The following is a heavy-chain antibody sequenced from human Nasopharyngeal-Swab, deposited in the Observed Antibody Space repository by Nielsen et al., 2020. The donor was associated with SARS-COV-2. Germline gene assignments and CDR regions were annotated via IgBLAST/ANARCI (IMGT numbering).Heavy chain of an antibody. CDR3: ARRAMAYNFDY. Sequence: GGSLRLSCKGSGYSFTSYWIGWVRQMPGKGLEWMGIIYPGDSDTRYSPSFQGQVTISADKSISTAYLQWSSLKASDTAMYYCARRAMAYNFDYWGQGTLVTVSS. J-gene: IGHJ4*02. V-gene: IGHV5-51*01. D-gene: IGHD5-18*01. CDR1: GYSFTSYW. CDR2: IYPGDSDT.